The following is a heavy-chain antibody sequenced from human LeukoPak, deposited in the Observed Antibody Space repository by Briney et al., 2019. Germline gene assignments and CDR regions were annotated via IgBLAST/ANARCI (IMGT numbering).Heavy chain of an antibody. V-gene: IGHV4-59*08. J-gene: IGHJ4*02. CDR1: GGSISNYY. Sequence: SETLSLTCTVSGGSISNYYWGWIRQPPGKGLEWIGHIYYSGATKYNPSLKSRITISVDTSKNQFSLMLGSVTAADTAVYYCARFGITVVRGGKYYFDYWGQGTLVTVSS. CDR2: IYYSGAT. D-gene: IGHD3-10*01. CDR3: ARFGITVVRGGKYYFDY.